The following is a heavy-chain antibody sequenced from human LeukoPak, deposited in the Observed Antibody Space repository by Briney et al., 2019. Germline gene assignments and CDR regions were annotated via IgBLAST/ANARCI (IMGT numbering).Heavy chain of an antibody. V-gene: IGHV4-39*07. J-gene: IGHJ5*01. Sequence: PSETLSLTCTVSGGSVSSSSYYWGWIRQPPGKGLEWIGSIYYSGSTYYNPSLRSRVTISMDTSNNQLSLKLTSVTAADTAVYYCARKGEHYYDSGKLWPAWFDSWGQGILVTVSS. CDR1: GGSVSSSSYY. D-gene: IGHD3-10*01. CDR2: IYYSGST. CDR3: ARKGEHYYDSGKLWPAWFDS.